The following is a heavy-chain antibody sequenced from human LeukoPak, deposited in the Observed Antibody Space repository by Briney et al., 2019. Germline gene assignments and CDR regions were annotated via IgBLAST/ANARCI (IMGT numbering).Heavy chain of an antibody. D-gene: IGHD4-17*01. Sequence: SETLSLTCTVSGGSISSYYWSWIRQPAGKGLEWIGHIYTSGSTSYNPSLKSRVTMPVDTSKNQFSLKLSSVTAADTAVYYCARGFFYGDYPWGQGILDTVSS. V-gene: IGHV4-4*07. CDR2: IYTSGST. CDR3: ARGFFYGDYP. J-gene: IGHJ5*02. CDR1: GGSISSYY.